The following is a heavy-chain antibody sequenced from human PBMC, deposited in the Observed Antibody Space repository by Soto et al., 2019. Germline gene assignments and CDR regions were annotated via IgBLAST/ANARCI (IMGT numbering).Heavy chain of an antibody. CDR1: GFTFSSYG. CDR3: AKDPGGNSDAFDI. CDR2: ISYDGSNK. Sequence: GESLKISCAASGFTFSSYGMHWVRQAPGKGLEWVAVISYDGSNKYYADSVKGRFTISRDNSKNTLYLQMNSLRAEDTAVYYCAKDPGGNSDAFDIWGQGTMVTVSS. D-gene: IGHD2-21*02. V-gene: IGHV3-30*18. J-gene: IGHJ3*02.